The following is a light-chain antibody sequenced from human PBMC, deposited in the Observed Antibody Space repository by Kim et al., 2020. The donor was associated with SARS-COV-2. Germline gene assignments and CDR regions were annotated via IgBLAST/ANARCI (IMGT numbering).Light chain of an antibody. V-gene: IGKV3-15*01. Sequence: PGERATLSCRASQSVSSNLAWYQQKPGQAPRLLIYGASTRATGIPARFSGSGSGTEFTLTISSLQSEDFAVYYCQQYNNWPRGTFGQGTKLEI. CDR2: GAS. J-gene: IGKJ2*01. CDR3: QQYNNWPRGT. CDR1: QSVSSN.